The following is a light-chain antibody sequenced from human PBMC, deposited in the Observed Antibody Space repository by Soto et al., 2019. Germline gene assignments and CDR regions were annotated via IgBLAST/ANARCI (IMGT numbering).Light chain of an antibody. CDR3: QQYDNLPFT. Sequence: DIQMTQSPSSLSASVGDRVTITCQASQDISNYLSWYRQKPGKAPKLLIYDASNLETGVPSRFSGSGSGTDFTFTISSLQPEDIATYYCQQYDNLPFTFGPGTKVDIK. CDR1: QDISNY. J-gene: IGKJ3*01. CDR2: DAS. V-gene: IGKV1-33*01.